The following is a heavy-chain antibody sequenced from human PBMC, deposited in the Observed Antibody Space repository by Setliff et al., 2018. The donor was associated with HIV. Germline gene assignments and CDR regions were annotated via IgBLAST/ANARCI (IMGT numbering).Heavy chain of an antibody. CDR1: GDYISSDDYY. CDR2: IHDNGKA. J-gene: IGHJ5*02. D-gene: IGHD1-26*01. V-gene: IGHV4-39*01. Sequence: PSETLFLTCTVSGDYISSDDYYWGWICQAPGKGLEWMGFIHDNGKAFYDTALKSRLTMYADTSRTQFYLNLRSVTASDTAVYYCVRYRSKIDWFDPWGQGTLVTVSS. CDR3: VRYRSKIDWFDP.